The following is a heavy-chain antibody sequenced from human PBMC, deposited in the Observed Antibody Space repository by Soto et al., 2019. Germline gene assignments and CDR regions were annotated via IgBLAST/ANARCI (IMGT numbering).Heavy chain of an antibody. CDR1: GVSISSNNW. J-gene: IGHJ5*02. Sequence: LRETLSLTCAVSGVSISSNNWWSWVRQSPGKGLEWLGEIYHTGTTNYNPSLQSRVTLSVAKSKNQFSLKLISVTAADTAVYYCARDRGTEDSYGSSGWSDPWGQGTLVT. V-gene: IGHV4-4*02. CDR2: IYHTGTT. CDR3: ARDRGTEDSYGSSGWSDP. D-gene: IGHD5-18*01.